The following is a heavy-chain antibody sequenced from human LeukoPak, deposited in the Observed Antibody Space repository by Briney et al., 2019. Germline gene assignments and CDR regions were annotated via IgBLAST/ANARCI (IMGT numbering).Heavy chain of an antibody. CDR3: ARNGPTAAGAFDT. D-gene: IGHD6-13*01. J-gene: IGHJ3*02. V-gene: IGHV4-4*02. CDR2: IYHTGAT. CDR1: GGSISTSNW. Sequence: SETLSLTCAASGGSISTSNWWTWVRQPPGKELEWVGQIYHTGATNYNPSLESRVTISVDKSENHFSLKLASVTAADTAVYFCARNGPTAAGAFDTWGRGTKVTVSS.